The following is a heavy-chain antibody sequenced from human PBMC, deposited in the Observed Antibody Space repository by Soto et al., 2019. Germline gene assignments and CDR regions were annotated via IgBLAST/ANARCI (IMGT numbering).Heavy chain of an antibody. Sequence: SETLSLTCTVSGGSISSGGYYWSWIRQHPGKGLEWIGYIYYSGSTYYNPSLKSRVTISVDTSKNQFSLKLSSVTAADTAVYYCARGLLEFFDYWGQGTLVTVSS. CDR2: IYYSGST. D-gene: IGHD2-21*01. J-gene: IGHJ4*02. CDR1: GGSISSGGYY. V-gene: IGHV4-31*03. CDR3: ARGLLEFFDY.